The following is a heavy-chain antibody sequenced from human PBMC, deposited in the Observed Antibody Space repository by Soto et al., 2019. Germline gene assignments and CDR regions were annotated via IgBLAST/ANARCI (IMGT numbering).Heavy chain of an antibody. CDR1: GGSMNNYL. D-gene: IGHD1-20*01. V-gene: IGHV4-59*01. J-gene: IGHJ4*02. CDR2: IHVTGNT. CDR3: ASGPFFARYQPFDG. Sequence: SETLSLTCTVSGGSMNNYLWSWIRQTPGDGLEWIGYIHVTGNTYHNPSLKSPFTISIDASKTQFFLTLTSLTAAHTAVYYCASGPFFARYQPFDGWGRGNLVTVCS.